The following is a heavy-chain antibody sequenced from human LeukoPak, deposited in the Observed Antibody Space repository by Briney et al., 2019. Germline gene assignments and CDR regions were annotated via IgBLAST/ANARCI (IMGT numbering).Heavy chain of an antibody. CDR1: GGSFSGYY. CDR2: INHSGIT. CDR3: AREAGDYGDYGMGV. D-gene: IGHD4-17*01. J-gene: IGHJ6*02. V-gene: IGHV4-34*01. Sequence: SSETLSLTCAVYGGSFSGYYWSWIRQPPGKGLEWIGEINHSGITNYNPSLKSRVTISVDTSKNQFSLKVSSVTAADTAVYYCAREAGDYGDYGMGVWGQGTTVTVSS.